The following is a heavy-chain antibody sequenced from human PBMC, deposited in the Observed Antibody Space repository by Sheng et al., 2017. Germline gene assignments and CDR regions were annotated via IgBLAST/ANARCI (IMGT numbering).Heavy chain of an antibody. CDR1: GFTFSSYS. V-gene: IGHV3-21*01. Sequence: EVQLVESGGGLVKPGGSLRLSCAASGFTFSSYSMNWVRQAPGKGLEWVSSISSSSSYIYYADSVKGRFTISRDNAKNSLYLQMNSLRAEDTAVYYCAREHSNYFYYYYYYMDVWGKGTTVTVSS. CDR3: AREHSNYFYYYYYYMDV. CDR2: ISSSSSYI. J-gene: IGHJ6*03. D-gene: IGHD4-4*01.